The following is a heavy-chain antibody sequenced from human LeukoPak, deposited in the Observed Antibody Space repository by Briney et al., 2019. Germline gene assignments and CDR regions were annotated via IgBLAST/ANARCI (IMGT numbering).Heavy chain of an antibody. D-gene: IGHD3-9*01. CDR1: GYTFTSYD. CDR3: AKGYYDILTGLGYFDY. Sequence: ASVKVSCKASGYTFTSYDINWVRQATGQGLEWMGWMNPNSGNTGYAQKFQGRVTMTRNTSISTAYMELSSLRSEDTAVYYCAKGYYDILTGLGYFDYWGQGTLVTVSS. J-gene: IGHJ4*02. V-gene: IGHV1-8*01. CDR2: MNPNSGNT.